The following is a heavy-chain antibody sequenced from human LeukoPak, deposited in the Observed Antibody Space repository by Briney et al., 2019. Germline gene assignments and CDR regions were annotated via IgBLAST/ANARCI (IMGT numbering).Heavy chain of an antibody. CDR1: GGSFSGYY. Sequence: PSETLSLTCAVYGGSFSGYYWSWIRQPPGKGLEWIGETNHSGSTNYNPSLKSRVTISVDTSKNQFSLKLSSVTAADTAVYYCARGGLMVYAVSVQNDVFDIWGQGTMVTVSS. J-gene: IGHJ3*02. CDR3: ARGGLMVYAVSVQNDVFDI. CDR2: TNHSGST. D-gene: IGHD2-8*01. V-gene: IGHV4-34*01.